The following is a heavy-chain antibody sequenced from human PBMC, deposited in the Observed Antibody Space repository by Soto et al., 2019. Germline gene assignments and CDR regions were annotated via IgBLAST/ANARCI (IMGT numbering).Heavy chain of an antibody. CDR2: IKYDGSEK. D-gene: IGHD3-3*02. CDR1: GLTFSRNW. V-gene: IGHV3-7*05. J-gene: IGHJ4*02. Sequence: VQLVESGGGLVQPGGSLRLACVASGLTFSRNWMTWVRQAPGKGLEWVATIKYDGSEKSYVDSVKGRFTISRDNAKNSLSLQMNSLRAEDTAVYYCARVLSAFDYFDYWVQGTLVTVSS. CDR3: ARVLSAFDYFDY.